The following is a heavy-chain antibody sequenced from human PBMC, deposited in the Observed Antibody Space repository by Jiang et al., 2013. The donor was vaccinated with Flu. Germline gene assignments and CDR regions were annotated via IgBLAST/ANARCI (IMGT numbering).Heavy chain of an antibody. D-gene: IGHD6-25*01. V-gene: IGHV1-3*01. Sequence: LVRQAPGQSLEWMGWINVGNGNTIYSQTLQGRVTITRDTSATTAYMEVSSLRSEDTAIYYCARGAGFYGMDLWGQGTTVTVSS. CDR3: ARGAGFYGMDL. CDR2: INVGNGNT. J-gene: IGHJ6*02.